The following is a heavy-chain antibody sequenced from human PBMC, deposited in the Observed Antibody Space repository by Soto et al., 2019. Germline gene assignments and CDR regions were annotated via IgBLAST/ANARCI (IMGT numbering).Heavy chain of an antibody. J-gene: IGHJ5*02. CDR2: IYYTGST. CDR3: VKGGTSKFDP. D-gene: IGHD1-26*01. V-gene: IGHV4-59*01. Sequence: QVQLQESGPGLVKPSETLSLTCTVSGGSISRYYWSWIRQPPGKRLEWLGYIYYTGSTNYNPSLKSRVTISVDTSENQFSLKLSSVTAADTAVYYCVKGGTSKFDPWGQGTLVTVSS. CDR1: GGSISRYY.